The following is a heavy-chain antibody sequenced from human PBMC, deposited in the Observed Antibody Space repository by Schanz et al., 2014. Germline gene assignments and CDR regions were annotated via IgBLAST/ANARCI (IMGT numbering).Heavy chain of an antibody. V-gene: IGHV3-48*01. J-gene: IGHJ4*02. CDR1: GFTFSSYA. D-gene: IGHD6-13*01. Sequence: VQLVESGGGLVKPGGSLRLSCAASGFTFSSYAMHWVRQAPGKGLEWLSYIDGKSTTVYYADSVKGRFTVSRDNARNSLYLHMNTLGAEDTAVYYCAREQIMAAAGLVDYWGQGALVTVSS. CDR3: AREQIMAAAGLVDY. CDR2: IDGKSTTV.